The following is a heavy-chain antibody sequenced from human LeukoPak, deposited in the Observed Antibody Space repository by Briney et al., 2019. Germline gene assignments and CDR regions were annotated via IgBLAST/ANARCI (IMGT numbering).Heavy chain of an antibody. CDR2: LNPNSGGT. CDR1: GYTFTGYY. CDR3: ARDGYVGSHYRIGFDY. D-gene: IGHD3-10*01. J-gene: IGHJ4*02. V-gene: IGHV1-2*06. Sequence: ASVKVSCKASGYTFTGYYMHWVRQAPGQGLEWMGRLNPNSGGTNYAQKFQGRVAMTRDTSIGTAYMELSRLRSDDTAVYYCARDGYVGSHYRIGFDYWGQGTLVTVSS.